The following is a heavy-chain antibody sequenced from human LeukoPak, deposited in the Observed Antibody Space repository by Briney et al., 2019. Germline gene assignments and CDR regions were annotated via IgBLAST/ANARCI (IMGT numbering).Heavy chain of an antibody. Sequence: PSETLSLTCTVSGGSISSYYWSWIRQPPGKGLEWIGYIYYSGSTNYNPSLKSRVTISVDTSKNQFSLKLSSVTAADTAVYYCAKSPFSGSYYGGYFDHWGQGTLVTVSS. V-gene: IGHV4-59*01. D-gene: IGHD1-26*01. CDR1: GGSISSYY. J-gene: IGHJ4*02. CDR3: AKSPFSGSYYGGYFDH. CDR2: IYYSGST.